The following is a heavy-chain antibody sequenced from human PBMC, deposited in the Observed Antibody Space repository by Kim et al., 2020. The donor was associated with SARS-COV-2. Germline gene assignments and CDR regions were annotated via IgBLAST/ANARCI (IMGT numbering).Heavy chain of an antibody. CDR1: GFTFSSYA. J-gene: IGHJ2*01. Sequence: GGSLRLSCAASGFTFSSYAMHWVRQAPGKGLEWVAVISYDGSNKYYADSVKGRFTISRDNSKNTLYLQMNSLRAEDTAVYYCARGFSSSWLYFDLWGRGTLVTVSS. CDR2: ISYDGSNK. CDR3: ARGFSSSWLYFDL. D-gene: IGHD6-13*01. V-gene: IGHV3-30*04.